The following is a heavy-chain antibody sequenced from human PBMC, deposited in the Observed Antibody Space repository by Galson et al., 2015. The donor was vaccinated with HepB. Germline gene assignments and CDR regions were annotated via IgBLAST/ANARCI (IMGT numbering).Heavy chain of an antibody. CDR2: ISGSGGST. J-gene: IGHJ4*02. CDR1: GFTFSSYA. D-gene: IGHD3-22*01. Sequence: SLRLSCAASGFTFSSYAMSWVRQAPGKGLEWVSAISGSGGSTYYADSVKGRFTISRDNSKNTLYLQMNSLRAEDTAVYYCAKVLRKSITMIVVPWDYWGQGTLVTVSS. V-gene: IGHV3-23*01. CDR3: AKVLRKSITMIVVPWDY.